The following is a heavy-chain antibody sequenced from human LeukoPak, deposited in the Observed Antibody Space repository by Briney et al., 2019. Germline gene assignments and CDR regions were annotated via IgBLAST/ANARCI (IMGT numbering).Heavy chain of an antibody. D-gene: IGHD3-3*01. CDR1: GVSITSDTYC. CDR3: ARTRDFWSGYFDY. Sequence: SQTLSLTCVVSGVSITSDTYCWSWIRQPPGKGLECIGYILHSGSTYFNPSLKSRVTISIDTSKSQFSLKLSSVTAADTAVYYCARTRDFWSGYFDYWGQGTLVTVSS. J-gene: IGHJ4*02. CDR2: ILHSGST. V-gene: IGHV4-30-2*01.